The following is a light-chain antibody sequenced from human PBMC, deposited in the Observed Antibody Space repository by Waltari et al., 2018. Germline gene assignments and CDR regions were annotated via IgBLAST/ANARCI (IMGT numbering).Light chain of an antibody. Sequence: DIQMTQSPSTLSASVGDRVTITCRASQNINIWLAWYQQKPGKAPNLLIYRSSALETGVSSRFSDSGSGTEFILTINSLQPDDFATYYCQHYHTYPWAFGQGTKVEI. CDR1: QNINIW. CDR3: QHYHTYPWA. V-gene: IGKV1-5*03. CDR2: RSS. J-gene: IGKJ1*01.